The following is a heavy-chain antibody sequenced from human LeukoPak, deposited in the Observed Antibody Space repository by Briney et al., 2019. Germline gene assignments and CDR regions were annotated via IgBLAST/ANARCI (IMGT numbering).Heavy chain of an antibody. CDR3: TRSMYHYGSGSYPDY. Sequence: GESLKISCEASGYSFTSYWIGWVRQMPGKGLEWMGIIYPGDSDTRYSPSFQGQVSISADRSIRTAYLQWSSLKASDTAMYHCTRSMYHYGSGSYPDYWGQGTLVTVSS. CDR1: GYSFTSYW. D-gene: IGHD3-10*01. CDR2: IYPGDSDT. J-gene: IGHJ4*02. V-gene: IGHV5-51*01.